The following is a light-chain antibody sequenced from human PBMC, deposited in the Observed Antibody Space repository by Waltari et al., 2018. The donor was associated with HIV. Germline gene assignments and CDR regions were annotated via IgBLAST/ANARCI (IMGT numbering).Light chain of an antibody. CDR3: AAWDDSLNGM. CDR2: XNX. CDR1: SPNTRSNI. V-gene: IGLV1-44*01. Sequence: QSVLTQPPSVSGTPXQNXTXXSSXSSPNTRSNIVTWYQQLPGAAPKLLIYXNXQRPSGVPDRFXGSKSXTSASLAISGLQSADEADYYCAAWDDSLNGMFGGGTKLTVL. J-gene: IGLJ3*02.